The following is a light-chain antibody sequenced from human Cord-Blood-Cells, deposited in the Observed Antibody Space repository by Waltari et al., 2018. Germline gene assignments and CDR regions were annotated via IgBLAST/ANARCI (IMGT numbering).Light chain of an antibody. Sequence: EIVLTQSPATLSVSPGERATLSCRASQSVSSNLAWYQQRPGQAPRLLIYGASTRATGIPARFSGSGSGTEFTLTISSLQSEDFAVYYCQQYNSWPYTFGQRTKLEIK. CDR1: QSVSSN. V-gene: IGKV3-15*01. CDR2: GAS. J-gene: IGKJ2*01. CDR3: QQYNSWPYT.